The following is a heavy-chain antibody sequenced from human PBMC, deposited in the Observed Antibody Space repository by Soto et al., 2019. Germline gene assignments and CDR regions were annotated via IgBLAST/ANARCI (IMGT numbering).Heavy chain of an antibody. CDR2: IYHSGST. J-gene: IGHJ5*02. D-gene: IGHD6-13*01. V-gene: IGHV4-38-2*02. CDR1: GYSISSGYY. Sequence: LSLTCAVSGYSISSGYYWGWIRQPPGKGLEWIGSIYHSGSTYYNPSLKSRVTISVDTSKNQFSLKLSSVTAADTAVYYCARDTLARIAAAGSNWFDPWGQGTLVTVSS. CDR3: ARDTLARIAAAGSNWFDP.